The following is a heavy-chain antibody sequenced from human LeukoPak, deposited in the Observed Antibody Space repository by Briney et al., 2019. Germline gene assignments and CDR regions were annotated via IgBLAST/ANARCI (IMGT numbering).Heavy chain of an antibody. D-gene: IGHD2-2*01. V-gene: IGHV4-4*07. J-gene: IGHJ5*02. Sequence: SETLSLTCTVSGGPISSYYWSWIRQPAGKGLEWIGRIYTSGSTNYNPSLKSRVTMSVDTSKNQFSLKLSSVTAADTAVYYCARGPGVPAAISSWFDPWGQGTLVTVSS. CDR3: ARGPGVPAAISSWFDP. CDR2: IYTSGST. CDR1: GGPISSYY.